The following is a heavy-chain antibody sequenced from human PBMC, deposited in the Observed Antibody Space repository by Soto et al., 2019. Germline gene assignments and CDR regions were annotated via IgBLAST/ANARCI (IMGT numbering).Heavy chain of an antibody. CDR3: ATENPGLGYAFDY. CDR1: GASVSSGTYY. J-gene: IGHJ4*02. CDR2: ISYSGDT. Sequence: SETLSLTCTVSGASVSSGTYYWSWIRQPPGKGLESIGYISYSGDTYYNPSLKSRVTISLDTSKSQFSLELSSVTAADTAVYYCATENPGLGYAFDYWGQGTLVTVSS. D-gene: IGHD5-12*01. V-gene: IGHV4-61*01.